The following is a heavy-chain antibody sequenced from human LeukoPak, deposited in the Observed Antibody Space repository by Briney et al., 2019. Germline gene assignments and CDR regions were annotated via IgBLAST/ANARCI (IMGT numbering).Heavy chain of an antibody. Sequence: GGPLRLSCAASGFTFSIYSMNWVRQAPGKGLEWLSYITSSSGTIYYTDSVKGRFTISRDNAKNSLYLQMSSLRAEDTAVYYCARVAPGHDIGRGYFDYWGQGTLVTVSS. CDR2: ITSSSGTI. J-gene: IGHJ4*02. V-gene: IGHV3-48*01. D-gene: IGHD2-21*01. CDR1: GFTFSIYS. CDR3: ARVAPGHDIGRGYFDY.